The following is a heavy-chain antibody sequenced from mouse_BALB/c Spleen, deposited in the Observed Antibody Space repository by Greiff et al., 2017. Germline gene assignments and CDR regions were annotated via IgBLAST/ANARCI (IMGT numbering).Heavy chain of an antibody. CDR2: ISTYYGNT. CDR3: ARGDDGYSFAY. J-gene: IGHJ3*01. CDR1: SYTFTDYA. V-gene: IGHV1-67*01. Sequence: QVQLQQSGPELVRPGVSVKISCKGSSYTFTDYAMHWVKQSHAKSLEWIGVISTYYGNTNYNQMFKGKATMTVDKSSSTAYMELARLTSEDSAVYYCARGDDGYSFAYWGQGTLVTVSA. D-gene: IGHD2-3*01.